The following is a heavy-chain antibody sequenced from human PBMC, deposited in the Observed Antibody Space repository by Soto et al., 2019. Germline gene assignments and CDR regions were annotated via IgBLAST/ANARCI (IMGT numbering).Heavy chain of an antibody. V-gene: IGHV1-69*12. D-gene: IGHD3-3*01. CDR1: GGTCSSYA. CDR3: ARGGQRFLEQYYFDY. CDR2: IIPIFGTA. J-gene: IGHJ4*02. Sequence: QVQLVQSGAEVKKPGSSVKVSYKASGGTCSSYAVSWVRQAPGQGLEWMGGIIPIFGTANYAQKFQGRVTITADESTRTAYMELSGLRSEDTAVYYCARGGQRFLEQYYFDYWGQGTLVTVSS.